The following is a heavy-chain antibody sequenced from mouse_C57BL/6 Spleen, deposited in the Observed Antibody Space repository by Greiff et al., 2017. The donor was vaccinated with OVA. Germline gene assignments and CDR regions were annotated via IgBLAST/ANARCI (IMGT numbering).Heavy chain of an antibody. CDR1: GFSINSDCY. J-gene: IGHJ4*01. V-gene: IGHV3-3*01. CDR2: TFNSGIN. Sequence: EVKLVESGPSLVRPSQTLSLTCTVTGFSINSDCYWIWIRQFPGNKLEYIGYTFNSGINYYNPSLESRTYITRDTSKNQFSLKLSSVTTEDTATYYCARAYGSSYGYAMDYWGQGTSVTGSS. CDR3: ARAYGSSYGYAMDY. D-gene: IGHD1-1*01.